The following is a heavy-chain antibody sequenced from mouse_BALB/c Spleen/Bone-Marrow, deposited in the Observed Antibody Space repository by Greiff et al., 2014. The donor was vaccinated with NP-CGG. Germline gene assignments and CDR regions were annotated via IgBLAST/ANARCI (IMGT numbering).Heavy chain of an antibody. CDR1: GYTFSSYW. CDR2: ILPGSGST. CDR3: ARELGLRLAY. Sequence: QVQLQQSGAELMKPGASVKISCKTSGYTFSSYWMEWVKQRPGHGLEWIGEILPGSGSTNSNENFKGKATFTANTYSNTAYMQLSSLTSEDSAVYYCARELGLRLAYWGQGTLVTVSA. J-gene: IGHJ3*01. D-gene: IGHD3-1*01. V-gene: IGHV1-9*01.